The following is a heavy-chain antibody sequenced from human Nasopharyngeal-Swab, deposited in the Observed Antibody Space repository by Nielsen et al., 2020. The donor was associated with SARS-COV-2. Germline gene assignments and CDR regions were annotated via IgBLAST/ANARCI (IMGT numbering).Heavy chain of an antibody. CDR2: ISGTGDIV. D-gene: IGHD3-22*01. Sequence: WIRQPPGKGLEWVSYISGTGDIVYYADSVRGRIIISRDNDKNSLYLQMNSLRAEDTAVYYCARGDDTTDYYERFDYWGQGTLVTVSS. V-gene: IGHV3-11*04. J-gene: IGHJ4*02. CDR3: ARGDDTTDYYERFDY.